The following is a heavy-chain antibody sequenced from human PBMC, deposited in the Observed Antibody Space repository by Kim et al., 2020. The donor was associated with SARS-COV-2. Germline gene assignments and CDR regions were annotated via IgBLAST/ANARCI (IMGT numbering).Heavy chain of an antibody. J-gene: IGHJ4*02. V-gene: IGHV4-31*03. D-gene: IGHD5-12*01. CDR2: IFYSGVT. CDR1: GDSISSGAYY. CDR3: ARDQNGYTYFDY. Sequence: SETLSLTCTVSGDSISSGAYYWSWIRQFPGKGLEWIGYIFYSGVTYYNPSLRSRLTISLDTSVNQFSLMLTSVTAADTAVYFCARDQNGYTYFDYWGQVTLVTVSS.